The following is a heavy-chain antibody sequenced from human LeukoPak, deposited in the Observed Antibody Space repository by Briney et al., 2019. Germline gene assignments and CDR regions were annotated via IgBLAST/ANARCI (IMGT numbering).Heavy chain of an antibody. CDR2: ILYTGDT. CDR3: ARAQRGCSANSCYLDP. V-gene: IGHV4-4*02. CDR1: GASVSSGNW. J-gene: IGHJ5*02. D-gene: IGHD2-15*01. Sequence: PSETLSLTCAVSGASVSSGNWWNWARPSPGKGLEWIAEILYTGDTNYNPSLRSRVTLPIDNSNNEASLKLASVTAADSAVYYCARAQRGCSANSCYLDPWGPGILVTVSS.